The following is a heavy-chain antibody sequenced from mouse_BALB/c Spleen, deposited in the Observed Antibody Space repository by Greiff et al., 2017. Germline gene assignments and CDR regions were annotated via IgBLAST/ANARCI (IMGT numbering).Heavy chain of an antibody. J-gene: IGHJ4*01. CDR3: ARDRVTTATAMDY. Sequence: EVQVVESGGGLVQPGGSLKLSCAASGFTFSSYGMSWVRQTPDKRLELVATINSNGGSTYYPDSVKGRFTISRDNAKNTLYLQMSSLKSEDTAMYYCARDRVTTATAMDYWGQGTSVTVSS. CDR1: GFTFSSYG. V-gene: IGHV5-6-3*01. D-gene: IGHD1-2*01. CDR2: INSNGGST.